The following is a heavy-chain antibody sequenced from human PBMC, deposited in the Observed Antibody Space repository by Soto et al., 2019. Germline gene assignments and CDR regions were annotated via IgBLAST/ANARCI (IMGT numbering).Heavy chain of an antibody. J-gene: IGHJ4*02. D-gene: IGHD6-25*01. CDR2: ISGGGGST. Sequence: EVQLLESGGGLVQPGGSLRLSCAASGFTFSNYAMSWVRQAPGKGLEWVSAISGGGGSTNYADSVKGRFTISRDNSKNTLYLQMNSLRAEDTDVYYCAKGGYGGKFDYWGQGTLVTVSS. V-gene: IGHV3-23*01. CDR1: GFTFSNYA. CDR3: AKGGYGGKFDY.